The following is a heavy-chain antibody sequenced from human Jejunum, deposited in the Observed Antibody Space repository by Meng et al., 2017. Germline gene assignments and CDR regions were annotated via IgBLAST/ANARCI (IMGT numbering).Heavy chain of an antibody. J-gene: IGHJ4*02. CDR2: ISGHSDST. V-gene: IGHV1-18*01. CDR3: ARGGGSTAYFDY. D-gene: IGHD3-16*01. CDR1: GYPFTGDG. Sequence: QVQPVQSGGEVKKPGASVKVSCKASGYPFTGDGISWVRQAPGQGLGWMGLISGHSDSTNYAKKCQGIVTMTTDTSTSTAYMVLRSLRSDDTAVYYCARGGGSTAYFDYWGQGTLVTVSS.